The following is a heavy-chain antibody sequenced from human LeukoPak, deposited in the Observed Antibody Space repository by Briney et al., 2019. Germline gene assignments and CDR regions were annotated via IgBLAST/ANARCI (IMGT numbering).Heavy chain of an antibody. CDR2: IIPIFGTA. CDR1: GGTFSSYA. CDR3: ARDHRPYYYDSSGYYGVDY. D-gene: IGHD3-22*01. J-gene: IGHJ4*02. V-gene: IGHV1-69*13. Sequence: SVKVSCKASGGTFSSYAIRWVRQAPGQGLEWMEGIIPIFGTANYAQKFQGRVTITAAESTSTAYIELSSLRSEDTAVYYCARDHRPYYYDSSGYYGVDYWGQGTLVTVSS.